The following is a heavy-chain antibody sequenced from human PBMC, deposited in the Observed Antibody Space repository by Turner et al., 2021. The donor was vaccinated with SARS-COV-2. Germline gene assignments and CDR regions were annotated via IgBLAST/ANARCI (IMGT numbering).Heavy chain of an antibody. CDR1: GFTFSSYN. Sequence: EVQLVESGGGLVKPGGSLRFSCAASGFTFSSYNMNWVRQAPGKGLEWVSSISSSSSYIYYADSVKGRFTISRDNAKNSLYLQMNSLRAEDTAVYYCARARWHYYDSSGYYPDAFDIWGQGTMVTVSS. CDR3: ARARWHYYDSSGYYPDAFDI. CDR2: ISSSSSYI. J-gene: IGHJ3*02. V-gene: IGHV3-21*01. D-gene: IGHD3-22*01.